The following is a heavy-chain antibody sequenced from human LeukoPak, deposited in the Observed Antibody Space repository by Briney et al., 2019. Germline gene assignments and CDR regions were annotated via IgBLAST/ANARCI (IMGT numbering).Heavy chain of an antibody. Sequence: PSETLSLTCAVYGGSFSGYYWSWIRQPPGKGLEWIGEINHSGSTNYNPSLKSRVTISVDTSKNQFSLKLSAVTAADTAVCYCARVGYCSSTSCYVGDYWGQGTLVTVSS. V-gene: IGHV4-34*01. CDR2: INHSGST. CDR1: GGSFSGYY. J-gene: IGHJ4*02. D-gene: IGHD2-2*01. CDR3: ARVGYCSSTSCYVGDY.